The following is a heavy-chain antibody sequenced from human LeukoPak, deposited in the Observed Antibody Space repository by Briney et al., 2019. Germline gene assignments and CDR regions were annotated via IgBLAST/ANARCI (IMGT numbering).Heavy chain of an antibody. Sequence: GGSLRLSCAASGFTFSSYGMHWVRQAPGKGLEWVAFIRYDGSNKYYADSVKGRFTISRDNAKNSLYLQMNSLRAEDTAVYYCARDMYSYGARLDVWGQGTTVTVSS. V-gene: IGHV3-30*02. J-gene: IGHJ6*02. D-gene: IGHD5-18*01. CDR3: ARDMYSYGARLDV. CDR1: GFTFSSYG. CDR2: IRYDGSNK.